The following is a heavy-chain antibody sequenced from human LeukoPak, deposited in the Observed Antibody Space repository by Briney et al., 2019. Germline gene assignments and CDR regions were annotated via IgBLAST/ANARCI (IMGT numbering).Heavy chain of an antibody. CDR2: INPSGGST. Sequence: ASVKVSCKASGYTFTSYYMHWVRPAPGQGLEWMGIINPSGGSTSYAQKFQGRVTTTRDTATSTVYLELSSLRSDDTAVYYCARDRSPNSGYENYYYYGMDVWGQGTTVTVSS. CDR3: ARDRSPNSGYENYYYYGMDV. J-gene: IGHJ6*02. V-gene: IGHV1-46*01. CDR1: GYTFTSYY. D-gene: IGHD5-12*01.